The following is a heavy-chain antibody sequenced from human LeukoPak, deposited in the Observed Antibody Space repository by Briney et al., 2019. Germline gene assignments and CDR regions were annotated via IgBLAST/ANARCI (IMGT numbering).Heavy chain of an antibody. Sequence: GASVKVSCKASGYTFTSYAIHWVRQAPGQGLEWMGWINPNSGGTSYAQKFQGRVTMTRDTSVTTAYMELSRLRSDDTAVYYCARYSGYDEPFEYWGQGTLVTVSS. CDR3: ARYSGYDEPFEY. V-gene: IGHV1-2*02. D-gene: IGHD5-12*01. J-gene: IGHJ4*02. CDR2: INPNSGGT. CDR1: GYTFTSYA.